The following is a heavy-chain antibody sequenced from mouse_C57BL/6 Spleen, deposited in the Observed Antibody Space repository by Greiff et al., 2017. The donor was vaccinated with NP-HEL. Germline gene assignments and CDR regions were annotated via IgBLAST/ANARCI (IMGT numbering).Heavy chain of an antibody. CDR1: GFSLTSYG. CDR3: AKGPQFFAY. Sequence: QVQLQQPGPGLVQPSQSLSITCTVSGFSLTSYGVHWVRQPPGKGLEWLGVIWSGGSTDYNAAFISRLSISKDNSKSQVFLKMNSLQADDTAIYYCAKGPQFFAYWGQGTLVTVSA. V-gene: IGHV2-4*01. J-gene: IGHJ3*01. CDR2: IWSGGST.